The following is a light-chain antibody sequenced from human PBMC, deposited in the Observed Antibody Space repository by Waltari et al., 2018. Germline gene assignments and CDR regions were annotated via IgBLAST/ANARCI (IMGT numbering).Light chain of an antibody. V-gene: IGLV1-47*01. CDR1: ISNLGTNY. Sequence: QSVLTQPPSASGTPGQRVTIPCAGSISNLGTNYVYWYPQFPGTATKLLIQRNNQRPSGVPDRFSGSKSGTSASLAISGLRSEDEADYYCASWDDSLSVGVFGGGTKLTVL. CDR2: RNN. J-gene: IGLJ3*02. CDR3: ASWDDSLSVGV.